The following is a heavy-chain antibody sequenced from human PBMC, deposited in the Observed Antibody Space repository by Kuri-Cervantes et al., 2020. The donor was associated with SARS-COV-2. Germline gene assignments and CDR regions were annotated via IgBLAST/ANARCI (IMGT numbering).Heavy chain of an antibody. CDR1: GGSFSDYY. Sequence: SETLSLTCAVYGGSFSDYYWSWVRQTPGKGLEWIGEINHSGNTNYDPSLKSRVTISVDTSKNQFSLKLSSVTAADTAVYYCATDGGELPYFDYWGQGTLVTVSS. CDR2: INHSGNT. D-gene: IGHD2-21*01. J-gene: IGHJ4*02. CDR3: ATDGGELPYFDY. V-gene: IGHV4-34*01.